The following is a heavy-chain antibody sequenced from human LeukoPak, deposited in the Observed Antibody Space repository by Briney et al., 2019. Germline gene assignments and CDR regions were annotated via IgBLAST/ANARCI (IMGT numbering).Heavy chain of an antibody. CDR2: IRSKANSYAT. V-gene: IGHV3-73*01. CDR1: GFTFSGSA. Sequence: GGSLRLSCAASGFTFSGSAMPWVRQASGKGLEWVGCIRSKANSYATAYAASVKGRFIISRDDSKNTTYLQMNSLKTEDTAVYYCTRQGKQWLVRTDYYYYGMDVWGQGTTVTVSS. D-gene: IGHD6-19*01. CDR3: TRQGKQWLVRTDYYYYGMDV. J-gene: IGHJ6*02.